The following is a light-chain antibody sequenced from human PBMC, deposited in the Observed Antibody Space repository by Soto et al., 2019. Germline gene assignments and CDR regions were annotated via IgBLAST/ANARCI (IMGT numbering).Light chain of an antibody. V-gene: IGKV3-11*01. Sequence: DIVLTQSPATLSLSPGERATLSCRASQSVSRYLAWDQQKPGQAPRLLIYDASNRATDIPARFSGSGSGTDFTLTISSLEPEDFAVYYCQQRSDCPSTFGGGTKVKI. CDR3: QQRSDCPST. CDR1: QSVSRY. J-gene: IGKJ4*01. CDR2: DAS.